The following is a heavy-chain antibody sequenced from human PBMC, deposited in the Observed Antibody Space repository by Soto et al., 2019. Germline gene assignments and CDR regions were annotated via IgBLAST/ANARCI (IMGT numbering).Heavy chain of an antibody. Sequence: AWRSLRIACAVSVFSFSTYGVTWVRQAPGKGLEWVCGVSGGSGVTHYGDSVKGRFTITGDDSKNTVYLQMHSLRVEETAVYYCAKWNGYGDFWGQGT. D-gene: IGHD1-1*01. CDR1: VFSFSTYG. V-gene: IGHV3-23*01. CDR2: VSGGSGVT. CDR3: AKWNGYGDF. J-gene: IGHJ4*02.